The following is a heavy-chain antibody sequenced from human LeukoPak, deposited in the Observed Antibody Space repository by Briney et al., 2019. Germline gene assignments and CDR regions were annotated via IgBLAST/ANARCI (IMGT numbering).Heavy chain of an antibody. V-gene: IGHV4-39*07. J-gene: IGHJ3*02. D-gene: IGHD2-2*01. CDR3: ARDQDTSRDAFDI. CDR1: GGSISSTTIY. CDR2: IHYSGST. Sequence: SETLSLTCTVSGGSISSTTIYWGWIRQSPGKGLEWIGSIHYSGSTYYNPSLKSRDSMSVDTSKNQFFLKVSSVTAADTAVYYCARDQDTSRDAFDIWGQGSVVAVSS.